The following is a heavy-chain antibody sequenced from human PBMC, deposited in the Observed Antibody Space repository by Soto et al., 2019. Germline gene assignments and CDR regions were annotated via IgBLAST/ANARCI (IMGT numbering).Heavy chain of an antibody. CDR1: GGSISSYY. V-gene: IGHV4-59*01. D-gene: IGHD3-22*01. CDR3: ARSPPTVIQTNWFDP. Sequence: PSETLSLTCTVSGGSISSYYWSWIRQPPGKGLEWIGYIYYSGSTNYNPSLKSRVTISVDTSKNQFSLKLSSVTAADTAVYYCARSPPTVIQTNWFDPWGQGTLVTVSS. CDR2: IYYSGST. J-gene: IGHJ5*02.